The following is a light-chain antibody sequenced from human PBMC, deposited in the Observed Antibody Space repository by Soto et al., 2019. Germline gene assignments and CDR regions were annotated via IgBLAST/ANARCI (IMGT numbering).Light chain of an antibody. CDR3: SSYTSSNTLV. Sequence: QSALTQPASVSGSPGQSITISCTGTSSDVGGYNYVSWYQQHPGKAPTLLIYEVTYRPSGVSNRFSGSKSGNTASLTISGLQAEDEADYYCSSYTSSNTLVFGGGTKVTVL. J-gene: IGLJ2*01. CDR1: SSDVGGYNY. V-gene: IGLV2-14*01. CDR2: EVT.